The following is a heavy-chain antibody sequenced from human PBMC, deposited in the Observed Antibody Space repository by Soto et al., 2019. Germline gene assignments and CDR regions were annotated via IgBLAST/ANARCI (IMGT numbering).Heavy chain of an antibody. V-gene: IGHV4-34*01. CDR3: ARRSAAAAGTQDGMDV. J-gene: IGHJ6*04. Sequence: QVQLQQWGAGLLKPSETLSLTCAVYGGSFRGYYWSWIRQPPGKGLEWIGEINHSGSTNYNPSLKCRVTISVDTSKNQFSLKLSSVTAADTAVYYCARRSAAAAGTQDGMDVWGKGTTVTVSS. CDR2: INHSGST. D-gene: IGHD6-13*01. CDR1: GGSFRGYY.